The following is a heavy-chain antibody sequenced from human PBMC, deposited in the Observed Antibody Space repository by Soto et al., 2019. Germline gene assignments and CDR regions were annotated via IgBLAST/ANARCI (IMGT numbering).Heavy chain of an antibody. CDR3: GKDYSSTYYGLDV. V-gene: IGHV1-2*02. CDR2: INPNSGGT. Sequence: ASVKVSCKAPGYTFTGYYMHWVRQAPGQGLEWMGWINPNSGGTNYAQKFQGRVTMTRDTSISTAYMELSSLRAEDTAVYYCGKDYSSTYYGLDVWGQGTTVTVSS. J-gene: IGHJ6*02. CDR1: GYTFTGYY. D-gene: IGHD6-13*01.